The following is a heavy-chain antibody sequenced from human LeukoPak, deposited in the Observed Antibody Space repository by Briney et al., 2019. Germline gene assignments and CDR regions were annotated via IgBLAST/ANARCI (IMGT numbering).Heavy chain of an antibody. D-gene: IGHD6-13*01. CDR3: AKDRGSSSWSFEY. J-gene: IGHJ4*02. CDR1: GFTFDDYA. Sequence: PGGSLRLSCAASGFTFDDYAMHWVRQAPGKGLEWASGISWNSGSIGYADSVKGRFTISRDNAKNSLYLQMNSLRAEDTALYYCAKDRGSSSWSFEYWGQGTLVTVSS. CDR2: ISWNSGSI. V-gene: IGHV3-9*01.